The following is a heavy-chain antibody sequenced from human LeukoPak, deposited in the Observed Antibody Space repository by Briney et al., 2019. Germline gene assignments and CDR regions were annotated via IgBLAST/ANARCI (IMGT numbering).Heavy chain of an antibody. J-gene: IGHJ4*02. V-gene: IGHV4-59*01. CDR2: IYYSGST. Sequence: SETLSLTCTVSGGSISSYYWSWIRQPPGKGLEWIGYIYYSGSTNYNPSLKSRVTISVDTSKNQFSLKLSSVTAADTAVYYCARGWVNRYSGPYYFDYWGQGTLVTVSS. CDR3: ARGWVNRYSGPYYFDY. CDR1: GGSISSYY. D-gene: IGHD6-13*01.